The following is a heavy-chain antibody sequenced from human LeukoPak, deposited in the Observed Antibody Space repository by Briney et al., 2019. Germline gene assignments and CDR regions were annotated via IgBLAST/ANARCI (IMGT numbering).Heavy chain of an antibody. CDR3: ARGAAGTLVAFDI. CDR2: IVVGSGNT. J-gene: IGHJ3*02. CDR1: GFTFTSSA. Sequence: SVKVCCKASGFTFTSSAMQWVRQARGQRLEWIGWIVVGSGNTNYAQKFQERVTMTRDTSISTAYMELSRLRSDDTAVYYCARGAAGTLVAFDIWGQGTMVTVSS. D-gene: IGHD6-13*01. V-gene: IGHV1-58*02.